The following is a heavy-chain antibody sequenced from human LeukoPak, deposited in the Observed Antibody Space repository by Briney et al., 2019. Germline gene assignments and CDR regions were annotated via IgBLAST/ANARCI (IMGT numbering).Heavy chain of an antibody. Sequence: PGGSLRLSCAASEFSVGSNYMTWVRQAPGKGLEWVAVISYDVGKKYYADSVKGRFTISRDNSKNTRYLQMNSLRAEDTAVYYCAKDDYYDTSGYRDWGQGTLVTVSS. V-gene: IGHV3-30*18. CDR2: ISYDVGKK. D-gene: IGHD3-22*01. CDR1: EFSVGSNY. J-gene: IGHJ4*02. CDR3: AKDDYYDTSGYRD.